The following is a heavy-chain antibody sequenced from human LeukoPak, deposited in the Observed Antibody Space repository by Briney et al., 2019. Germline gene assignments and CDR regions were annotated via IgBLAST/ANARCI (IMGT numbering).Heavy chain of an antibody. J-gene: IGHJ4*02. CDR3: ARGSSSSIDY. V-gene: IGHV1-8*01. Sequence: ASVKVSCKAYGYTFTSYDINWVRQATGQGSEWMGWMKPNSDNTGYAQKFQGRVTMTRNTSISTAYMELSSLRSEDTAVYYCARGSSSSIDYWGQGTLVTVSS. CDR2: MKPNSDNT. D-gene: IGHD6-6*01. CDR1: GYTFTSYD.